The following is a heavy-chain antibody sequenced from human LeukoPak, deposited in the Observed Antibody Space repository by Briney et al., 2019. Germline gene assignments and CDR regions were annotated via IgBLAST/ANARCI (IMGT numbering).Heavy chain of an antibody. Sequence: GGSLRLSCAASGFTFSDYTMNWVRQAPGKGLEWVAVISYDGDNEYYADSVKGQFTISRDNSKDRLYLQMNSLRPEDTAMYYCARVRGGRSWYYYGMDVWGRGTTVTVSS. CDR2: ISYDGDNE. D-gene: IGHD3-16*01. CDR3: ARVRGGRSWYYYGMDV. J-gene: IGHJ6*02. CDR1: GFTFSDYT. V-gene: IGHV3-30-3*01.